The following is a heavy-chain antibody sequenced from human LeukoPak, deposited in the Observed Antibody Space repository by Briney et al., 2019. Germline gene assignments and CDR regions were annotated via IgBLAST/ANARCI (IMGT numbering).Heavy chain of an antibody. CDR3: ASPPAGYSSSWYGN. J-gene: IGHJ4*02. V-gene: IGHV4-61*02. Sequence: SQTLSLTCTVSGGSISSGSYYWSWIRQPAGKGLEWIGRIYTRGSTNYNPSLKSRVTISVDTSKNQFSLKLSSVTAADTAVYYCASPPAGYSSSWYGNWGQGTLVTVSS. D-gene: IGHD6-13*01. CDR1: GGSISSGSYY. CDR2: IYTRGST.